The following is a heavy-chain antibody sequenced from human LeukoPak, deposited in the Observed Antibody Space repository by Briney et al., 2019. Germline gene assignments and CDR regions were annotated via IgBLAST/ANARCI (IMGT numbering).Heavy chain of an antibody. CDR2: IQYEGSNE. D-gene: IGHD2-8*01. CDR3: AKDRCSNGVGCYYYYMDV. J-gene: IGHJ6*03. V-gene: IGHV3-30*02. Sequence: GGSLRLSCAASRFTFSSYGMPWVRQAPGKGLEWVAYIQYEGSNEQYADSVKGRFSISRDRSKNILYLQMNSLRAEDTIVYYCAKDRCSNGVGCYYYYMDVWGKGTTVTISS. CDR1: RFTFSSYG.